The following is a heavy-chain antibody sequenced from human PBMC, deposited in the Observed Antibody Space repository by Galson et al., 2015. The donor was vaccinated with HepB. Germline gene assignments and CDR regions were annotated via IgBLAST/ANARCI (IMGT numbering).Heavy chain of an antibody. CDR1: GYTFTSYD. D-gene: IGHD2-2*02. Sequence: SVKVSCKASGYTFTSYDINWVRQATGQGLEWMGWMNPNSGNTGYAQKFQGRVTMTRNTSISTAYVELSSLRSEDTAVYYCVMAGYCSSTSCYTPSYYYGMDVWGQGTTVTVSS. V-gene: IGHV1-8*01. J-gene: IGHJ6*02. CDR2: MNPNSGNT. CDR3: VMAGYCSSTSCYTPSYYYGMDV.